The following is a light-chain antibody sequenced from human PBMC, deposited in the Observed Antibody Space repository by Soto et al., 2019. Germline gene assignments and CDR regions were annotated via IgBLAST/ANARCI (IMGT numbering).Light chain of an antibody. J-gene: IGLJ1*01. CDR1: NSDVGGYNS. Sequence: QSVLTQPASMSGSPGQSITISCTGTNSDVGGYNSVSWYQQHPGKAPKLMIYDVTNRPSGVSSRFSGSKSGNTASLTISGLQAEDEADYYCSSYTTNTTPYVFGTGTNLTVL. CDR2: DVT. V-gene: IGLV2-14*01. CDR3: SSYTTNTTPYV.